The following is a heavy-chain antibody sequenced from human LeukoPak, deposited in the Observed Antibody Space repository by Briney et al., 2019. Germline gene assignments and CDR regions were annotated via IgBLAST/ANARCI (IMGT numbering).Heavy chain of an antibody. D-gene: IGHD3-9*01. J-gene: IGHJ4*02. V-gene: IGHV1-8*01. CDR1: GYTLTDYD. Sequence: ASVKVSCKASGYTLTDYDLNWVRQATGQGLEWMGWMNPNSGNTGYAQKFQGRITMTRDTSISTAYMELSSLRSEDTAVYYCARGRKYYDILTGYYKGPYYFDYWGQGTLATVSS. CDR3: ARGRKYYDILTGYYKGPYYFDY. CDR2: MNPNSGNT.